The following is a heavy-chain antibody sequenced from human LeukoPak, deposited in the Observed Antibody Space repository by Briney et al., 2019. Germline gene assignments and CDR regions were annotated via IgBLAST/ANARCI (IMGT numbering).Heavy chain of an antibody. CDR3: ARDVNPHYYGSGSYYNY. CDR1: GFTFSSYG. J-gene: IGHJ4*02. V-gene: IGHV3-33*01. CDR2: IWYDGSNK. Sequence: GGSLRLSCAASGFTFSSYGMHWVRQAPGKGLEWVAVIWYDGSNKYYADYVKGRFTISRDNSKNTLYLQMNSLRAEDTAVYYCARDVNPHYYGSGSYYNYWGQGTLVTVSS. D-gene: IGHD3-10*01.